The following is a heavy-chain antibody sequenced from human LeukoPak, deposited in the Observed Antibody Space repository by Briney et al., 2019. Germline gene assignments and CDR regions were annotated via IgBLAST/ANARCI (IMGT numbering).Heavy chain of an antibody. V-gene: IGHV1-8*01. CDR3: ARLLECSGGSCYTFDY. CDR2: MNPNSGNT. CDR1: GYTFTSYD. D-gene: IGHD2-15*01. J-gene: IGHJ4*02. Sequence: ASVKVSCKASGYTFTSYDINWVRQATGQGLEWMGWMNPNSGNTGYAQKFQGRVTMTRNTSISTAYMELSSLRSEDTAVYYCARLLECSGGSCYTFDYWGQGTLVTVSS.